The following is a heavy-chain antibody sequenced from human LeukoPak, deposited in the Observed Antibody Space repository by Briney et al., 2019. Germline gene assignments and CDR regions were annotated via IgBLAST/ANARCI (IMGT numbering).Heavy chain of an antibody. J-gene: IGHJ4*02. CDR3: ARGALKLLWFREPSFCYFDY. V-gene: IGHV1-2*02. CDR1: GYTFTGYY. Sequence: ASVEVSCKASGYTFTGYYMHWVRQAPGQGLEWMGWINPNSGGTNYAQKFQGRVTMTRDTSISTAYMELSRLRSDDTAVYYCARGALKLLWFREPSFCYFDYWGQGTLVTVSS. CDR2: INPNSGGT. D-gene: IGHD3-10*01.